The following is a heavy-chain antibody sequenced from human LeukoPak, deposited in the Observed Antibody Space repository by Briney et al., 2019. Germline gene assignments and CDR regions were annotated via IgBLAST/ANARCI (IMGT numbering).Heavy chain of an antibody. D-gene: IGHD3-16*01. V-gene: IGHV3-23*01. J-gene: IGHJ5*02. CDR1: GCTFSSHG. CDR3: AKDDNYIRFLS. Sequence: GGSLRLSCAASGCTFSSHGMNWVRQAPAKGLEWVSGITGSGGNRYYADSVKGRFTISRDNSKNTLYLQMNSLRAEDTAVYYCAKDDNYIRFLSWGQGTLVTVSS. CDR2: ITGSGGNR.